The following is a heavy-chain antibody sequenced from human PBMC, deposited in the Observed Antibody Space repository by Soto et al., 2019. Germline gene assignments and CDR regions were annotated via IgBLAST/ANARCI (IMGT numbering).Heavy chain of an antibody. CDR3: ARESIAARGYYYYYYGMDV. CDR2: INPNSGGT. J-gene: IGHJ6*02. Sequence: ASVKVSCKASGYTFTGYYMHWVRQAHQQGLEWMGWINPNSGGTNYAQKFQGWVTMTRDTSISTAYMELSRLRSDDTAVYYCARESIAARGYYYYYYGMDVWGQGTTVTVSS. D-gene: IGHD6-6*01. CDR1: GYTFTGYY. V-gene: IGHV1-2*04.